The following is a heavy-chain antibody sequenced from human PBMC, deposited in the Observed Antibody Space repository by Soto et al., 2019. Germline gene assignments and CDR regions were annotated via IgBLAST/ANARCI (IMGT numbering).Heavy chain of an antibody. Sequence: SVKVSCKASGGTFSSYAISWVRQAPGQGLEWMGGIIPIFGTANYAQKFQGRVTITADESTSTAYMELSSLRSEDTAVYYCARNGGGYYGSGSYYEMDYYYYYGMDVWGQGTTVTVSS. J-gene: IGHJ6*02. D-gene: IGHD3-10*01. V-gene: IGHV1-69*13. CDR2: IIPIFGTA. CDR1: GGTFSSYA. CDR3: ARNGGGYYGSGSYYEMDYYYYYGMDV.